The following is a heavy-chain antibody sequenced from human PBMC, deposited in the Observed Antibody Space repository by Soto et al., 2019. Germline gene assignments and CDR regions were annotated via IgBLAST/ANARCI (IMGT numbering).Heavy chain of an antibody. V-gene: IGHV3-21*01. D-gene: IGHD1-1*01. Sequence: EVQLVESGGGLVKPGGSLRLSCAASGFTFSSYSMNWVRQAPGKGLEWVSSISSSSSYIYYADSVKGRFTISRDNAKNSLYLQMNSLRAEDTAVYYCARDQLERLVYNWFDPWGQGTLVTVSS. J-gene: IGHJ5*02. CDR1: GFTFSSYS. CDR2: ISSSSSYI. CDR3: ARDQLERLVYNWFDP.